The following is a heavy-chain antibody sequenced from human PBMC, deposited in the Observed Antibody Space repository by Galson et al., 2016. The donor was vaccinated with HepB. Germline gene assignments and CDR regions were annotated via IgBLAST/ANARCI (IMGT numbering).Heavy chain of an antibody. J-gene: IGHJ4*02. Sequence: SVKVSCKASGYKFIDYAINWVRQVPGQGLEWMGWINTNSGKPTYAQAFTGRFVFSLDAPVSTTYLQISSLTAEDTAVYYCARVDEIFGVGPFSDSWGRGTLVIVSS. V-gene: IGHV7-4-1*02. CDR2: INTNSGKP. D-gene: IGHD3-3*01. CDR1: GYKFIDYA. CDR3: ARVDEIFGVGPFSDS.